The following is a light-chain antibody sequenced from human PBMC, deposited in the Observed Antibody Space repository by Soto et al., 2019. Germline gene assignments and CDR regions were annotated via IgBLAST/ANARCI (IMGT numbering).Light chain of an antibody. Sequence: AIHFTQSPSSLAASVGDRVTITCRASQGISTLLAWYQQKPGKAPKVLIYESSLLQSGVPSRFSGSGSGTDFTLTISSLQPEDFATYYCQHFKSYPITFGQGTRLEIK. V-gene: IGKV1-13*02. CDR1: QGISTL. CDR2: ESS. CDR3: QHFKSYPIT. J-gene: IGKJ5*01.